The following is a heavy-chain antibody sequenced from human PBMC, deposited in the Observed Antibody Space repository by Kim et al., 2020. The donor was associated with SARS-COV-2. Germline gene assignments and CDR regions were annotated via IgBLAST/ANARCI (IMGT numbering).Heavy chain of an antibody. D-gene: IGHD3-22*01. CDR3: ARLARYYDSSGYYFDY. J-gene: IGHJ4*02. Sequence: LKSRVTISVDTSKNQFSLKLSSVTAADTAVYYCARLARYYDSSGYYFDYWGQGTLVTVSS. V-gene: IGHV4-59*08.